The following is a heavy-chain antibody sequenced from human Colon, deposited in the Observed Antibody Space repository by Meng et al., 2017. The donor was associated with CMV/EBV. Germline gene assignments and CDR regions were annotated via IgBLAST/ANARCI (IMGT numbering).Heavy chain of an antibody. CDR1: GYTFTDYY. Sequence: QVQLVQSGAEVKKPGASVKVSCKASGYTFTDYYIHWVRQAPGQGLEWMGRIKPSTGDTNYAQNFQGRVTVTRDTSISTVYMEVNSLTSDDTAVYYCTREGFDYWGQGALVTVSS. V-gene: IGHV1-2*06. CDR3: TREGFDY. CDR2: IKPSTGDT. J-gene: IGHJ4*02.